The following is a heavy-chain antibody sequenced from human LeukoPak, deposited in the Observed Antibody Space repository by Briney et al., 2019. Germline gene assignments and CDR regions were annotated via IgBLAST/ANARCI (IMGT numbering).Heavy chain of an antibody. Sequence: PSQTLSLTCTVSGGSISSGSYYWSWIRQPAGKGLEWIGRIYTSGSTNYNPSLKSRVTISVDTSKNQFSLKLSSVTAADTAVYYCARATAYCSSTSCYTGWFDPWGQGTLVTVSS. CDR2: IYTSGST. D-gene: IGHD2-2*02. V-gene: IGHV4-61*02. CDR1: GGSISSGSYY. CDR3: ARATAYCSSTSCYTGWFDP. J-gene: IGHJ5*02.